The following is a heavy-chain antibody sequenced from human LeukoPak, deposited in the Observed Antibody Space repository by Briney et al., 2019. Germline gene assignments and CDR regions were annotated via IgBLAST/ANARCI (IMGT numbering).Heavy chain of an antibody. D-gene: IGHD3-10*01. CDR3: ARGQRSKHAFDI. Sequence: SETLSLTCTVSGDSISSYYWSWIRQPPGKGLEWIGYIYYSGSTNYNPSLKSRVTISVDTSKDQFSLKLSSVTAADTAVYYCARGQRSKHAFDIWGQGTMVTVSS. J-gene: IGHJ3*02. V-gene: IGHV4-59*01. CDR1: GDSISSYY. CDR2: IYYSGST.